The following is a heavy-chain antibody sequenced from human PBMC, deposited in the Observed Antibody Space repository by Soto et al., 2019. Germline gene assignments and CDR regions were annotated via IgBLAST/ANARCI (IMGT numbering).Heavy chain of an antibody. CDR1: GFTFSSYA. CDR3: AKQVPQLFAYYFDY. D-gene: IGHD3-10*02. Sequence: EVQLLESGGGLVQPGGSLRLSCAASGFTFSSYAMSWVRQAPGKVLEWVSAIIGSGGSTYYADSVKGRFTISRDNSKNTLYLQMHSLRAEDTAVYHCAKQVPQLFAYYFDYWGQGNLVTASS. J-gene: IGHJ4*02. V-gene: IGHV3-23*01. CDR2: IIGSGGST.